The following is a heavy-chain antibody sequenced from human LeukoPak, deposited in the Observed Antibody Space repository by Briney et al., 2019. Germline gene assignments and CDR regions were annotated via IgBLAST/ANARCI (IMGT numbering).Heavy chain of an antibody. CDR3: AKDGYSSGLFDY. CDR2: ISGSGGST. CDR1: GFTFSSYA. Sequence: GGSLRLSCAASGFTFSSYAMSWVRQAPGKGLEWVSAISGSGGSTYYAGSVKGRFTISRDNSKNTLYLQMNSLRAEDTAVYYCAKDGYSSGLFDYWGQGTLATVSS. J-gene: IGHJ4*02. V-gene: IGHV3-23*01. D-gene: IGHD6-19*01.